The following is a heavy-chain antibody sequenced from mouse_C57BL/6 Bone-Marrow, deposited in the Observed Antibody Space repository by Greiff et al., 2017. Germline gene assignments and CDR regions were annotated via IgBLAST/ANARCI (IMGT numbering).Heavy chain of an antibody. CDR1: GYTFTSYW. J-gene: IGHJ2*01. V-gene: IGHV1-64*01. CDR2: IHPNSGST. CDR3: ARCSLSFLGDY. Sequence: QVQLQQPGAELVKPGASVKLSCKASGYTFTSYWMHWVKQRPGQGLEWIGMIHPNSGSTNYNEKFKSKATLTVDKSSSTAYMQLSSLTSEDSAVYCCARCSLSFLGDYWGQGTTLTVSS.